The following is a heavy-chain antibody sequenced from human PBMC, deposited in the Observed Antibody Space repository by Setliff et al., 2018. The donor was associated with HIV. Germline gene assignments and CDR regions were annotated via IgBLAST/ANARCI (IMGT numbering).Heavy chain of an antibody. CDR2: IYSSGST. Sequence: SETLSLTCSVSGGSISSGTNYWSWIRQPAGKGLEWIGRIYSSGSTNYNPSLKSRVTISVDTSKNQFSLKLSSVTAADTAVYYCARHAIVDTAGRGFDYWGQGTLVTVSS. CDR1: GGSISSGTNY. D-gene: IGHD5-18*01. CDR3: ARHAIVDTAGRGFDY. V-gene: IGHV4-61*02. J-gene: IGHJ4*02.